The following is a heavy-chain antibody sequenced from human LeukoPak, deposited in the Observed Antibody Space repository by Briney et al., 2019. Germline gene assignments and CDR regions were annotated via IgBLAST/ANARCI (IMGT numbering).Heavy chain of an antibody. CDR2: IYYSGST. Sequence: SETLSLTCTVSGGSISSCNWNWIRQPPGKGLEWIGYIYYSGSTNYNPSLKSRVTISVDTSRNQFSLRLSSVTAADTAVYYCARGYSSGFDFDYWGQGTLVTVSS. D-gene: IGHD6-19*01. CDR3: ARGYSSGFDFDY. J-gene: IGHJ4*02. V-gene: IGHV4-59*01. CDR1: GGSISSCN.